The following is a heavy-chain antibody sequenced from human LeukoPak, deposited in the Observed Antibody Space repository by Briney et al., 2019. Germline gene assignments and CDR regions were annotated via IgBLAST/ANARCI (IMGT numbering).Heavy chain of an antibody. J-gene: IGHJ5*02. CDR2: IIPIFGTA. CDR3: ARGPSPNNWFDP. V-gene: IGHV1-69*13. CDR1: GGTFSSYA. Sequence: GASVTVSCKASGGTFSSYAISWVRQAPGQGLEWMGGIIPIFGTANYAQKFQGRVTITADESTSTAYMELSSLRSEDTAVYYCARGPSPNNWFDPWGQGTLVTVSS.